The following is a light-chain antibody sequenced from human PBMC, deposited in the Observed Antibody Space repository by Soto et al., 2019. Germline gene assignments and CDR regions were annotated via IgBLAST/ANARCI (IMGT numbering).Light chain of an antibody. Sequence: ETVMTQSPATLSVSPGERVTLSCRASQSVRTNLVWYQQSPGQPPRLLIYGASDRVASVPDRFSGSGSGTAFTLPISGLQSEDRAVYYCQQYNEWPRTFGQGNKLEIK. CDR1: QSVRTN. CDR2: GAS. V-gene: IGKV3-15*01. J-gene: IGKJ2*01. CDR3: QQYNEWPRT.